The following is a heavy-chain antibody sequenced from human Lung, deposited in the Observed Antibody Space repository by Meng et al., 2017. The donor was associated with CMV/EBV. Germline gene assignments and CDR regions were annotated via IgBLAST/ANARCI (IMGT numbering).Heavy chain of an antibody. Sequence: GGSXRLXXAASGFTFSSYSMNWVRQAPGQGLEWVSSISNSGAYIYYADSVKGRFTISRDNAQNSLFLHMNSLRAEDSAVYYCARDVSPRSSAYFAIYYFYALDVWGQGXTVTVSS. J-gene: IGHJ6*02. CDR3: ARDVSPRSSAYFAIYYFYALDV. D-gene: IGHD2-21*01. V-gene: IGHV3-21*01. CDR1: GFTFSSYS. CDR2: ISNSGAYI.